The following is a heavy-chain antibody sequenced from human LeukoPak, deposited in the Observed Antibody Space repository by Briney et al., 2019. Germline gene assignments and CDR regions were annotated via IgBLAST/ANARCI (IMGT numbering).Heavy chain of an antibody. CDR2: IDSTGTI. CDR1: GFTLSRYT. J-gene: IGHJ6*03. Sequence: GGSLRLSCAASGFTLSRYTMNWVRQAPGKGLEWVSYIDSTGTIYSADSVKGRFTISRDIAKNSLYLQMNSLRPEDTALYYCAKDATAVPGTVYMDVWGKGTTVTISS. D-gene: IGHD2-2*01. CDR3: AKDATAVPGTVYMDV. V-gene: IGHV3-48*04.